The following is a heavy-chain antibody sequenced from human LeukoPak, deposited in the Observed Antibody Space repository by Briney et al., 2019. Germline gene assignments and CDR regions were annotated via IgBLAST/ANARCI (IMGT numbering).Heavy chain of an antibody. CDR3: ARGRGSGSYYNGFDY. Sequence: SETLSLTCTVSGDSISGSSYYWGWIRQPPGKGLEWIGNIYYGGSTYYNPSLKSRVTISVDTSKNQFSLKLSSVTAADTAVYYCARGRGSGSYYNGFDYWGQGTLVTVSS. D-gene: IGHD3-10*01. V-gene: IGHV4-39*07. CDR1: GDSISGSSYY. CDR2: IYYGGST. J-gene: IGHJ4*02.